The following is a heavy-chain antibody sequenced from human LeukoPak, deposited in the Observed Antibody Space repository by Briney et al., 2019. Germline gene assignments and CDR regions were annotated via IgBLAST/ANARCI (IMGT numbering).Heavy chain of an antibody. CDR3: ARGLLTGRNWYFDL. J-gene: IGHJ2*01. Sequence: ASVKVSCKASGYTFTSYYMHWVRQAPGQGLEWVGIINPSDGSTTYAQKFQGRVTMTRDTPISTVYMELRTLRSDDTAVYFCARGLLTGRNWYFDLWGRGTLVTASS. CDR2: INPSDGST. CDR1: GYTFTSYY. D-gene: IGHD3-9*01. V-gene: IGHV1-46*01.